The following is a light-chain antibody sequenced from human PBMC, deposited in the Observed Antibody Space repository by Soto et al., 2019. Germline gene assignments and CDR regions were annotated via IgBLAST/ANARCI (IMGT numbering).Light chain of an antibody. V-gene: IGKV1-9*01. J-gene: IGKJ1*01. Sequence: IQLTQSPSSLSASVGDRVTITCRASQDISTYLAWYQQNPGRAPKLLIYLASNLHTGVPSRFSGSGSVTEFTPTISSLQPEDFATYYCQQLDSDPPWTFGQGTRVEIK. CDR1: QDISTY. CDR2: LAS. CDR3: QQLDSDPPWT.